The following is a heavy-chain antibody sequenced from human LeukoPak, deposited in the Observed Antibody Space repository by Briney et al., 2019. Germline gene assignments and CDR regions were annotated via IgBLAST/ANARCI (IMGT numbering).Heavy chain of an antibody. D-gene: IGHD4-23*01. CDR3: TRTVNSASDF. V-gene: IGHV3-74*01. CDR1: GFTFSSYW. CDR2: IASDGSST. J-gene: IGHJ4*02. Sequence: GGSLRLSCAASGFTFSSYWMNWVRQAPGKGLVWVSRIASDGSSTTYADSVKGRFSISRDNVKNTLYLQMNSLRVEDTAVYYCTRTVNSASDFWGQGTLVTVSS.